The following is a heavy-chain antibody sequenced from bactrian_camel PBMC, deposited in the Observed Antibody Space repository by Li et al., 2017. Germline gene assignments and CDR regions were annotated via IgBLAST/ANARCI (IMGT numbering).Heavy chain of an antibody. J-gene: IGHJ4*01. CDR2: IDWDGKT. D-gene: IGHD4*01. CDR1: VALRSSPYRAC. V-gene: IGHV3S53*01. Sequence: SGGGLVEAGGSLRLSCVASVALRSSPYRACMGWFRQPPGKEREGIANIDWDGKTNYVDSVKGRFTVSKDNAKNTLYLQMNNLKPEDTGIYYCAARRNLRCKATLTRDDYDIWGQGTQVTVS. CDR3: AARRNLRCKATLTRDDYDI.